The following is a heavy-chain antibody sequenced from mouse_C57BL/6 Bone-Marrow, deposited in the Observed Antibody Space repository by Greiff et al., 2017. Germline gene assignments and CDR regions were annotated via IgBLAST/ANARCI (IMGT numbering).Heavy chain of an antibody. CDR3: AREGVYYASFAY. D-gene: IGHD2-1*01. CDR2: ISNGGGST. Sequence: DVKLQESGGGLVQPGGSLKLSCAASGFTFSDYYMYWVRQTPEKRLEWVAYISNGGGSTYYPDTVKGRFTISRDNAKNTLYLQMSRLKSEDTAMYYCAREGVYYASFAYWGQGTLVTVSA. J-gene: IGHJ3*01. V-gene: IGHV5-12*01. CDR1: GFTFSDYY.